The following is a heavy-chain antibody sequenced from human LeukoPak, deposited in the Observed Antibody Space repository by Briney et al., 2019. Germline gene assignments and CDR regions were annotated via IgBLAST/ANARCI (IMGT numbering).Heavy chain of an antibody. V-gene: IGHV3-30*01. J-gene: IGHJ4*02. CDR3: ARDLEGGTGDY. D-gene: IGHD1-26*01. Sequence: PGGSLRLSCAASGFTFSSYAMHWVRQAPGKGLEWVAVISYDGSNKYYADSVKGRFTISRDNSKNTLYLQMNSLRAEDMAVCYCARDLEGGTGDYWGQGTLVTVSS. CDR2: ISYDGSNK. CDR1: GFTFSSYA.